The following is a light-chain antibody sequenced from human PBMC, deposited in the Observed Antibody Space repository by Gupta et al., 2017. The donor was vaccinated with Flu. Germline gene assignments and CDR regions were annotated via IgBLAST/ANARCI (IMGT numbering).Light chain of an antibody. CDR2: AS. Sequence: AIQMTQSPSSLFASVGDRVTITCRASQAIGNNLVWFQHKPGKAPKHIIYASRSQSRVPSRFSGSGSGTDFSLTIESLQPEDLATYYCLHDNSYPWTVGRGTKVEIK. CDR3: LHDNSYPWT. J-gene: IGKJ1*01. CDR1: QAIGNN. V-gene: IGKV1-6*01.